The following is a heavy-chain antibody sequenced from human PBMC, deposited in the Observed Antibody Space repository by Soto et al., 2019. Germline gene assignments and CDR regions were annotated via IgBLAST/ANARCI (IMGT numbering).Heavy chain of an antibody. J-gene: IGHJ4*02. D-gene: IGHD6-6*01. V-gene: IGHV4-39*01. CDR1: GFSISSSSYY. CDR2: IYYSGST. Sequence: SETLSLTCTVSGFSISSSSYYWGWIRQPPGKGLEWIGSIYYSGSTYYNPSLKSRVTISVDTSKNQFSLKLSSVTAADTAVYYCARHFAFGQLVSPFFDYWGQGTLVTVSS. CDR3: ARHFAFGQLVSPFFDY.